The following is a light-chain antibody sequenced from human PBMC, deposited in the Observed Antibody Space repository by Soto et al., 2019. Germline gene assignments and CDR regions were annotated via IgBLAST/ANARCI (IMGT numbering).Light chain of an antibody. CDR3: QSYDSSLSGWV. J-gene: IGLJ2*01. Sequence: QSVLTQPPSVSGAPGQRVTITCTGSSSNIGAGYDVHWYQQLPGTAPKLLIYGNSNRLSGVPDRFSGSKSGTSASLAITGLQAEDEAHYYCQSYDSSLSGWVFGGGTKLTVL. CDR2: GNS. V-gene: IGLV1-40*01. CDR1: SSNIGAGYD.